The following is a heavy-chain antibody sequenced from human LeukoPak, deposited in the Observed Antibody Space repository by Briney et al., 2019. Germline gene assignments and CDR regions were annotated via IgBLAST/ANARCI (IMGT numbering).Heavy chain of an antibody. CDR2: ISGSGGST. CDR3: ARDRRGYYDSSGYYSY. D-gene: IGHD3-22*01. CDR1: GLTFSSYG. Sequence: GGTLRLSCAASGLTFSSYGMSWVRQAPGKGLEWISAISGSGGSTYYADSVKGPCTISRDNSKTTLYLQMSSLRAEETAVYCCARDRRGYYDSSGYYSYCGQGALVTVSS. V-gene: IGHV3-23*01. J-gene: IGHJ4*02.